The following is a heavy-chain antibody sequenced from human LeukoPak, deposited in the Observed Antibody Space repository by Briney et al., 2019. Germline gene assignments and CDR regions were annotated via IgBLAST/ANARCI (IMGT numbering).Heavy chain of an antibody. CDR2: IYTSGST. CDR3: ARGLWFGELNDAFDI. CDR1: GGSISSYY. Sequence: PSETLSLTCTVSGGSISSYYWNWIRQPAGKGLEWIGRIYTSGSTDYNPSLKSRVTMSVDTSKNQFSLKLSSVTAADTAVYYCARGLWFGELNDAFDIWGQGTMVTVSS. J-gene: IGHJ3*02. V-gene: IGHV4-4*07. D-gene: IGHD3-10*01.